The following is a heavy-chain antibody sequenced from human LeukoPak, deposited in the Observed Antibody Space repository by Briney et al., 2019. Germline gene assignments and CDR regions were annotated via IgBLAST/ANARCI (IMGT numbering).Heavy chain of an antibody. V-gene: IGHV3-30*18. CDR3: AKDRPIGYYYDSSGYRYYFDY. D-gene: IGHD3-22*01. CDR2: ISYDGSNK. J-gene: IGHJ4*02. CDR1: GFTFSSYG. Sequence: QAGGSLRLSCAASGFTFSSYGMHWVRQAPGKGLEWVAVISYDGSNKYYADSVKGRFTISRDNSKNTLYLQMNSLRAEGTAVYYCAKDRPIGYYYDSSGYRYYFDYWGQGTLVTVSS.